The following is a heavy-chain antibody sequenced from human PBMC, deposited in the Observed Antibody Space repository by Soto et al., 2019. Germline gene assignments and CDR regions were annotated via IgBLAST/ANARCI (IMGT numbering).Heavy chain of an antibody. Sequence: QVQLQESGPGLVKPSQTLSLTCTVSGGSISSGDYYWSWIRQPPGKGLEWIGYIYYSGSTYYNPSLKSRVTMLMDTSRNQVSLTLSSVSAADTAVYYCARARSGYNIDAFGIWGHGTMVTVSS. CDR2: IYYSGST. CDR1: GGSISSGDYY. D-gene: IGHD5-12*01. CDR3: ARARSGYNIDAFGI. J-gene: IGHJ3*02. V-gene: IGHV4-30-4*01.